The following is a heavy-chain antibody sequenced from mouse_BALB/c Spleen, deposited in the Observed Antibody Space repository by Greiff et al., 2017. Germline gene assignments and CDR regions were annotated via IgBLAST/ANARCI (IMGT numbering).Heavy chain of an antibody. Sequence: EVQLVESGGGLVKPGGSLKLSCAASGFTFSSYTMSWVRQTPEKRLEWVATISSGGSYTYYPDSVKGRFTISRDNAKNTLYLQMSSLKSEDTAMYYCTRDGGYYGNWGFAYWGQGTLVTVSA. CDR2: ISSGGSYT. D-gene: IGHD2-1*01. J-gene: IGHJ3*01. CDR1: GFTFSSYT. V-gene: IGHV5-6-4*01. CDR3: TRDGGYYGNWGFAY.